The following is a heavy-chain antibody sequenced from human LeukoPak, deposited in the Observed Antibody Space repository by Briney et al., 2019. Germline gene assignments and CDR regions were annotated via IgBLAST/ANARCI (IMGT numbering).Heavy chain of an antibody. V-gene: IGHV3-23*01. CDR1: GFTFSSYA. J-gene: IGHJ6*03. D-gene: IGHD6-6*01. CDR2: ISGSGGST. CDR3: AKAEYSSSSGYYYYYMDV. Sequence: GGSLRLSCAASGFTFSSYAMSWVRQAPGKGLEWVSAISGSGGSTYYADSEKGRFTISRDNSKNTLYLQMNSLRAEDTAVYYCAKAEYSSSSGYYYYYMDVWGKGTTVTVSS.